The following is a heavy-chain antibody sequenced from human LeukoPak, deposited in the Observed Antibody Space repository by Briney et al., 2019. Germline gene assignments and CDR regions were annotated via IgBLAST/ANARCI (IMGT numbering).Heavy chain of an antibody. CDR1: GGSVSNYY. V-gene: IGHV4-59*02. Sequence: SETLSLTCTVSGGSVSNYYWSWIRQSPGKGLEWIGYISHSGSVNYNPSLKSRVTMSVDTSKNQFSLKLSSVTAADTAVYYCARPRKIAARPSSRNYFDYWGQGTLVTVSS. J-gene: IGHJ4*02. CDR2: ISHSGSV. CDR3: ARPRKIAARPSSRNYFDY. D-gene: IGHD6-6*01.